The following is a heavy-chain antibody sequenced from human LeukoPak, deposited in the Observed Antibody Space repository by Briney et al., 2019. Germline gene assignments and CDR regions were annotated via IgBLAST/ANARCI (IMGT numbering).Heavy chain of an antibody. CDR1: GFSLSTSGMC. D-gene: IGHD3-10*01. CDR2: IDWDDDK. CDR3: ARIRSGFPFDY. J-gene: IGHJ4*02. Sequence: SGPTLVNPTQTLTLTCTFSGFSLSTSGMCVSWIRRSPGKALECLARIDWDDDKYYSTSLKTRLTISKDTSKNQVVLTMTNMDPVDTATYYCARIRSGFPFDYWGQGTLVTVSS. V-gene: IGHV2-70*11.